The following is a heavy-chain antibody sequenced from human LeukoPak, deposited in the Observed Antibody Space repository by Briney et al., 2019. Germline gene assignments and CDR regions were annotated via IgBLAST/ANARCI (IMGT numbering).Heavy chain of an antibody. CDR1: GFTFSSYA. Sequence: PGGSLRLSCAGSGFTFSSYAMSWVRQAPGKGLEWVSAISDTGATTYDADSVKGRFTISRDNSRSTLYLQMNSLRAEDTAVYYCTTITVASHFDYWGPGTLVTVSS. J-gene: IGHJ4*02. CDR2: ISDTGATT. CDR3: TTITVASHFDY. D-gene: IGHD6-19*01. V-gene: IGHV3-23*01.